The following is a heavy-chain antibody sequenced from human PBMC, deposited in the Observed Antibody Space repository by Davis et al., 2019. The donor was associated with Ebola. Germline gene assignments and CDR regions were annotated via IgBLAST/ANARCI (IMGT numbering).Heavy chain of an antibody. CDR2: INHSGST. V-gene: IGHV4-34*01. CDR1: GGSFSGYY. D-gene: IGHD5-18*01. Sequence: SETLSLTCAVYGGSFSGYYWSWIRQPPGKGLEWIGEINHSGSTNYNPSLKSRVTISVDTSKNQFSLKLSSVTAADTAVYCCARSPTPQLWFLFDFWGQGTLVTVSS. J-gene: IGHJ4*02. CDR3: ARSPTPQLWFLFDF.